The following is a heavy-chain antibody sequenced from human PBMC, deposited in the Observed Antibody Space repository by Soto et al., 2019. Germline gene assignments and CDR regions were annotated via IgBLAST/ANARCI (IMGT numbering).Heavy chain of an antibody. CDR1: GFTFSIYA. J-gene: IGHJ4*02. Sequence: GGSLRLSCAASGFTFSIYAMTWVRQAPGKGLEWVSAISGSGASTYYADSVKGRFSISRDSSKNTLHLQMNSLRAEDTAIYCCAKLVPAADYIDYWGQGTLVTVSS. CDR2: ISGSGAST. D-gene: IGHD2-2*01. V-gene: IGHV3-23*01. CDR3: AKLVPAADYIDY.